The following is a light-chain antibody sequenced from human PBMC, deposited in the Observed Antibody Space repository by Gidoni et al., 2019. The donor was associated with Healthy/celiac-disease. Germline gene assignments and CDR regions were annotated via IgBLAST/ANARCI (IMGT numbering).Light chain of an antibody. CDR2: LGS. CDR3: MQALQTPWT. V-gene: IGKV2-28*01. Sequence: LPVTPGEPASISCRSSQSLLHSDGYTYLDWYLQKPGQSPQLLIYLGSSRASGVPDRFSGSGSGTDFTLKISRVEAEDVGVYYCMQALQTPWTFGQGTKVEIK. CDR1: QSLLHSDGYTY. J-gene: IGKJ1*01.